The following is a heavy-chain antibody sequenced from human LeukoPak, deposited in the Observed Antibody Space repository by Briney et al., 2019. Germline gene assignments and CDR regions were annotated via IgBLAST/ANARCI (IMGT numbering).Heavy chain of an antibody. J-gene: IGHJ4*02. Sequence: GGSLRLSCAASGFTVSSNYMSWVRQAPGKGLEWVSVIYSGGSTYYADSVKGRFTISRDNSKNTLYLQMNSLRAEDTAVYYCARETYYGSGSYPHDYWGQGTLVTVSS. CDR2: IYSGGST. D-gene: IGHD3-10*01. CDR1: GFTVSSNY. CDR3: ARETYYGSGSYPHDY. V-gene: IGHV3-66*01.